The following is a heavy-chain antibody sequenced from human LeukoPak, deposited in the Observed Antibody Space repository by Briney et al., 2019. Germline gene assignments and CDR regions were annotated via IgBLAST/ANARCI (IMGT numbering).Heavy chain of an antibody. CDR3: ARATSSYYYDSSGYYKRYFQH. CDR2: INHSGST. CDR1: GGSFSGYY. V-gene: IGHV4-34*01. Sequence: SETLSLTCAVYGGSFSGYYWSWIRQPPGKGLEWIGEINHSGSTNYNPSLKSRVTISVDTSKNQFSLKLSSVTAADTAVYYCARATSSYYYDSSGYYKRYFQHWGQGTLVTVSS. D-gene: IGHD3-22*01. J-gene: IGHJ1*01.